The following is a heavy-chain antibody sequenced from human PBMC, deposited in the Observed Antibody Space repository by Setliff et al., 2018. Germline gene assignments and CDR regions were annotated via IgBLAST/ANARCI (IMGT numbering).Heavy chain of an antibody. CDR3: ARGRNIAARLLDS. Sequence: SETLSLTCAVYGGSFSGYYWGWIRQPPGKGLEWIGSIYHSGTTYYNPSLKSRVTISVDTSKDQFSLKVISMTAADTAVYYCARGRNIAARLLDSWGQGTLVTVSS. J-gene: IGHJ4*02. CDR1: GGSFSGYY. V-gene: IGHV4-34*01. D-gene: IGHD6-6*01. CDR2: IYHSGTT.